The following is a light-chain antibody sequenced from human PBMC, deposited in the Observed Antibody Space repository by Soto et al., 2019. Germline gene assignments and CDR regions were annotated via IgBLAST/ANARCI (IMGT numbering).Light chain of an antibody. CDR1: QSVSSN. V-gene: IGKV3-15*01. CDR3: QQYNNWPRT. J-gene: IGKJ1*01. CDR2: GAS. Sequence: EIEMTQSPATLSVSPGERATLSCRASQSVSSNLAWYQQKPGQAPSLLIYGASTRATGTPARFSGGGSGTDFTLTISSLQSEDFAIYYCQQYNNWPRTFGQGTKVDI.